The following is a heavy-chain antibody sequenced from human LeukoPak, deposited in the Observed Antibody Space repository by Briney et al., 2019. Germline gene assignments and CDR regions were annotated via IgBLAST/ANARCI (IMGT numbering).Heavy chain of an antibody. Sequence: GGSLRLSCAASGFTFSSYGMHWVRQAPGKGLEWVAVISYDGSNKYYADSVKGRFTISRDNSKNTLYLQMNSLRAEDTAVYFCAAGWYSGSTEYWGQGTLVTVSS. CDR2: ISYDGSNK. CDR3: AAGWYSGSTEY. V-gene: IGHV3-30*03. D-gene: IGHD1-26*01. J-gene: IGHJ4*02. CDR1: GFTFSSYG.